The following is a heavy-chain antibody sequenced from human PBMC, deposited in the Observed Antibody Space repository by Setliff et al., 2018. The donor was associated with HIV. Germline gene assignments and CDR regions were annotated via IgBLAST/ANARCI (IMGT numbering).Heavy chain of an antibody. CDR2: IYYTGST. Sequence: LSLTCTVSGASISSSSHHWAWIRQPPGRGLEYIGNIYYTGSTHHNPSLESRVATSVGTSKNQFSLKLSSVTAADTAVYYCARIVRWELVATSTFFYYYMDVWGKGTTVTVSS. CDR3: ARIVRWELVATSTFFYYYMDV. CDR1: GASISSSSHH. J-gene: IGHJ6*03. D-gene: IGHD1-26*01. V-gene: IGHV4-39*01.